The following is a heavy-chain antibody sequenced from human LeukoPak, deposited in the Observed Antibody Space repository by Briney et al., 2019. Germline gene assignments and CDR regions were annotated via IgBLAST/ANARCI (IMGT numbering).Heavy chain of an antibody. J-gene: IGHJ3*02. CDR1: GFTFSSYG. Sequence: PGGSLRLSCAASGFTFSSYGMHWVRQAPGKGLEWVAVISYDGSSKYYADSVKGRFTISRDNSTNTLYLQMNSLRAEDTAVYYCARARSSYGYGDAFDIWGQGTMVTVSS. CDR2: ISYDGSSK. V-gene: IGHV3-30*19. CDR3: ARARSSYGYGDAFDI. D-gene: IGHD5-18*01.